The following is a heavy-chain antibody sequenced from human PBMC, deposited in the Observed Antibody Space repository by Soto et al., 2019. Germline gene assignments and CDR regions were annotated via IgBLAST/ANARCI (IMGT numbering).Heavy chain of an antibody. Sequence: GRSLRLSCAASGFTFSNYGMSLVRQAPGKGLEWVSAISSSGGSAYYADSVKGRFTISRDNSKNTLYLQMNSLRAEDTAVYYCARGATSPSYWGQGTLVTVSS. CDR2: ISSSGGSA. J-gene: IGHJ4*02. CDR1: GFTFSNYG. CDR3: ARGATSPSY. V-gene: IGHV3-23*01.